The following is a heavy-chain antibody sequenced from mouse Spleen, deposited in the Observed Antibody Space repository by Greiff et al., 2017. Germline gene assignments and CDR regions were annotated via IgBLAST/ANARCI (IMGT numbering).Heavy chain of an antibody. D-gene: IGHD1-2*01. Sequence: EVKLVESGGGLVKPGGSLKLSCAASGFTFSSYAMSWVRQTLEKRLEWVATISSGGSYTYYPDSVKGRFTISRDNAKNTLYLQMSSLRSEDTAMYYCARGLRPYYFDYWGQGTTLTVSS. V-gene: IGHV5-9-1*01. CDR1: GFTFSSYA. CDR3: ARGLRPYYFDY. CDR2: ISSGGSYT. J-gene: IGHJ2*01.